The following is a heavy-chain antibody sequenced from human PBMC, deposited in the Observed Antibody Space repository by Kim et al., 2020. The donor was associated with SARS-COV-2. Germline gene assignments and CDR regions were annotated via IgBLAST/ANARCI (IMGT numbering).Heavy chain of an antibody. D-gene: IGHD3-9*01. CDR3: ATGHDVSTGLDS. CDR1: GFTFSRAW. V-gene: IGHV3-15*01. J-gene: IGHJ5*02. Sequence: GGSLRLSCVASGFTFSRAWMTWVRQAPGKGLELVGRIKSKTDGGTPVYAAPVKDRFIISRDDSKNTLYLQMKSLKIDDTALYYCATGHDVSTGLDSWGQG. CDR2: IKSKTDGGTP.